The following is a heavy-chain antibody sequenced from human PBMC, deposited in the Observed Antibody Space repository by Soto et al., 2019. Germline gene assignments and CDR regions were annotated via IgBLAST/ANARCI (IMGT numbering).Heavy chain of an antibody. Sequence: SETLSLTCTVSGGSISSYYWSWIRQPPGKDLEWIGYIYHSGSTYYNPSLKSRVTISVDRSKNQFSLRLSSVTAADTAVYYCASCFWSGYHIWGQGNLVTVSS. CDR2: IYHSGST. J-gene: IGHJ4*02. V-gene: IGHV4-59*12. CDR1: GGSISSYY. D-gene: IGHD3-3*01. CDR3: ASCFWSGYHI.